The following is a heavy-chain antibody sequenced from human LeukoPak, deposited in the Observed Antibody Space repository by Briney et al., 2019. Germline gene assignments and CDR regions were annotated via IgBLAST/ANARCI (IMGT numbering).Heavy chain of an antibody. D-gene: IGHD3-22*01. Sequence: GGSLRLSCAASGFTFSSYAMSWVRLAPGKGLEWVSAITASGAGTYYADSVKGRFTISRDNSKNTLYLQMNSLRAEDTAVYYCAKILSGYYALYSFDYWGQGTLVTVSS. J-gene: IGHJ4*02. CDR3: AKILSGYYALYSFDY. V-gene: IGHV3-23*01. CDR1: GFTFSSYA. CDR2: ITASGAGT.